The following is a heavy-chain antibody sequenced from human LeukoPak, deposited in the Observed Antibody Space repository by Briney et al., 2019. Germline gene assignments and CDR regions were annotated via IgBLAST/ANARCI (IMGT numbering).Heavy chain of an antibody. CDR1: GGSFSGYY. V-gene: IGHV4-34*01. CDR3: ARDRRSGSLYYYYYYGMDV. CDR2: INHSGST. Sequence: SETLSLTCAVYGGSFSGYYWSWIRQPPGKGLEWIGEINHSGSTNYNPSLKSRVTISVDTSKNQSSLKLSSVTAADTAVYYCARDRRSGSLYYYYYYGMDVWGQGTTVTVSS. D-gene: IGHD3-22*01. J-gene: IGHJ6*02.